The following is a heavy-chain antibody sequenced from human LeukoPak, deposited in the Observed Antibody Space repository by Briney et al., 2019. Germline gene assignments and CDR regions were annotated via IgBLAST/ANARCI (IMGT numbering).Heavy chain of an antibody. CDR3: AKVSYYYDSSGYYEGLFHY. V-gene: IGHV3-23*01. CDR1: GFTFSSYA. CDR2: ISGSGGST. D-gene: IGHD3-22*01. Sequence: PGGSLRLSCAASGFTFSSYAMSWVRQAPGKGLECVSAISGSGGSTYYADSVKGRFAISRDNSKNTLYLQMNSLRAEDTAVYYCAKVSYYYDSSGYYEGLFHYWGQGTLVTVSS. J-gene: IGHJ4*02.